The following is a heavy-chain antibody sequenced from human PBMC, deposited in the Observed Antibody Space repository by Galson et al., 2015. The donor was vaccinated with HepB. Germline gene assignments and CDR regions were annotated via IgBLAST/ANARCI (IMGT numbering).Heavy chain of an antibody. V-gene: IGHV3-23*01. D-gene: IGHD4-11*01. CDR3: AKGLQKTFDY. CDR1: GFTFSSYA. CDR2: ITASGGTT. J-gene: IGHJ4*02. Sequence: CAASGFTFSSYAMRWVRQAPGKGLEWVSTITASGGTTYYADSVKGRFTISRDNSKNTFYLLMNSLGAEDTAVYYCAKGLQKTFDYWGQGTLVTVSS.